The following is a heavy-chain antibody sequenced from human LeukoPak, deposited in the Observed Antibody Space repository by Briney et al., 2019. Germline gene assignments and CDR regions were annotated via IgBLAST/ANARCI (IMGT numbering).Heavy chain of an antibody. D-gene: IGHD3-22*01. J-gene: IGHJ4*02. V-gene: IGHV4-34*01. CDR2: INHSGST. Sequence: SETVSLTCAVSGGSFSGYYWNWIRQSPGKGLEWIGEINHSGSTNYNPSLKSRVTISVDTSKNQFSLKLSSVTAADTAVYYCAREGQGYYDSSGYYFFFDYWGQGTLVTVSS. CDR1: GGSFSGYY. CDR3: AREGQGYYDSSGYYFFFDY.